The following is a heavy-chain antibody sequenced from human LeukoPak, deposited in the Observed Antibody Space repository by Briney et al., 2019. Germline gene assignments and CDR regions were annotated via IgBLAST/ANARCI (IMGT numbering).Heavy chain of an antibody. CDR3: ARGARSSSWPTEY. CDR2: IRSSSSYI. Sequence: GGSLRLSCAAYGLTFSSYSMNWVRQAPGKGLEWVSSIRSSSSYIYYADSVKGRFTISRDNPKKSLYLQMSRRRAEDTAVYHSARGARSSSWPTEYWGQGTLVTVSS. D-gene: IGHD6-13*01. J-gene: IGHJ4*02. CDR1: GLTFSSYS. V-gene: IGHV3-21*01.